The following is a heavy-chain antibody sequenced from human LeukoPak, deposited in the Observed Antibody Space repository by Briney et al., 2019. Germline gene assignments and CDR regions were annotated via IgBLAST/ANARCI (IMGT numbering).Heavy chain of an antibody. J-gene: IGHJ4*02. CDR1: GGSFSGYY. CDR3: AIVRGPYYYDSSGYYGPFDY. Sequence: SETLSLTCAVYGGSFSGYYWSWIRQPPGKGLEWIGEINHSGSTNYNPSLKSRVTISVDTSKNQFSLKLSSVTAADTAVYYCAIVRGPYYYDSSGYYGPFDYWGQGTLVTVSS. V-gene: IGHV4-34*01. D-gene: IGHD3-22*01. CDR2: INHSGST.